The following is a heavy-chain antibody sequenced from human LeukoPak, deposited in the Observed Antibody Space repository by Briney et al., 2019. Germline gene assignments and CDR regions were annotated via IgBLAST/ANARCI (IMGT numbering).Heavy chain of an antibody. V-gene: IGHV3-21*01. J-gene: IGHJ4*02. CDR1: GFTFSSYS. Sequence: PGGSLRLSCAASGFTFSSYSMNWVRQAPGKGLEWVSSISSSSSYIYYADSVKGRFTISRDKAKNSLYLQMNSLRAEDTAVYYCARVLGYCTNGVCSDDYWGQGTLVTVSS. CDR3: ARVLGYCTNGVCSDDY. CDR2: ISSSSSYI. D-gene: IGHD2-8*01.